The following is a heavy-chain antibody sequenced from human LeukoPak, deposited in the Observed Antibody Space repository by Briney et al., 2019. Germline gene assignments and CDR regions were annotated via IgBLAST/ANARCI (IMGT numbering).Heavy chain of an antibody. D-gene: IGHD2-21*02. V-gene: IGHV4-31*03. CDR1: GGSISSGGYY. J-gene: IGHJ3*02. Sequence: PSQTLSLTCTVSGGSISSGGYYWSWIRQHPGKGLEWIGYIYYSGSTYYNPSLKSRVTISVDTSKNQFSLKLSSVTAADTAVYYCAMADNTCGGDCYLSAGLGDGAFDIWGQGTMVTVSS. CDR3: AMADNTCGGDCYLSAGLGDGAFDI. CDR2: IYYSGST.